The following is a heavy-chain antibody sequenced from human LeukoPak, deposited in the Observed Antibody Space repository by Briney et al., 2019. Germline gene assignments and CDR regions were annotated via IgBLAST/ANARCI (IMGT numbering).Heavy chain of an antibody. J-gene: IGHJ3*02. V-gene: IGHV4-4*07. CDR2: IYTSGNT. D-gene: IGHD6-6*01. CDR1: GSSIINNY. Sequence: SETLSLTCTVSGSSIINNYWTWIRQPAGKGLEWIGRIYTSGNTNYNPSLNSRVTMSIDTSKNQFSLKLNSLTAADTAVYYCAREKQLLSGDAFDIWGQGTMVTVS. CDR3: AREKQLLSGDAFDI.